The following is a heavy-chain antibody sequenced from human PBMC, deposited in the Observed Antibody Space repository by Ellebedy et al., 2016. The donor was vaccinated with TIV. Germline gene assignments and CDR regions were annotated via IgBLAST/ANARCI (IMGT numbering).Heavy chain of an antibody. V-gene: IGHV4-59*01. CDR1: GGSMSPYY. Sequence: SETLSLTXSVSGGSMSPYYWNWIRKPPGMGLEWLGCIYHTGGTNYNPSLESRITISLDTSKNQFSLRLTSVTAADTAVYYCAREQWQGTWGQGTLVTVSS. CDR2: IYHTGGT. D-gene: IGHD6-19*01. J-gene: IGHJ4*02. CDR3: AREQWQGT.